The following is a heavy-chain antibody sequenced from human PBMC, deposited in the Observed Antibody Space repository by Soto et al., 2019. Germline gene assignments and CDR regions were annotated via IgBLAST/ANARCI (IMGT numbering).Heavy chain of an antibody. D-gene: IGHD4-17*01. Sequence: PSETLSLTCTVSGGSVTNSSYYWGWIRQSPGKGLEWIGSVYYRGRSYSKSSVKSRVTISVDTSKNRFSLSLNSVTASDTAVYFCVSQRTTVPTQAYFDYCGPGALVPVSS. V-gene: IGHV4-39*01. CDR3: VSQRTTVPTQAYFDY. J-gene: IGHJ4*02. CDR2: VYYRGRS. CDR1: GGSVTNSSYY.